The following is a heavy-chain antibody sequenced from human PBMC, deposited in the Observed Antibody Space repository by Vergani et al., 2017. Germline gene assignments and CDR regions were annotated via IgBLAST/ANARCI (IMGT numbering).Heavy chain of an antibody. Sequence: QLQLQESGPGLVKPSATLSLTCSVSGASIRSSNYYWGWIRQPPGKGLEWIASIYSSGSTYYNPSLKSRVTISVDTSENHLSLKLTSVTAADTAVYYCARQKDYYMDVWGKGATVTVS. CDR1: GASIRSSNYY. CDR2: IYSSGST. V-gene: IGHV4-39*01. J-gene: IGHJ6*03. CDR3: ARQKDYYMDV.